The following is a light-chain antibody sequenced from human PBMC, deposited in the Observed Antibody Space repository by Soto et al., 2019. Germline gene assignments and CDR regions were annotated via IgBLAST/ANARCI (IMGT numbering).Light chain of an antibody. V-gene: IGKV1-12*01. CDR2: GAS. Sequence: DIPMTQSPSSVSASVGDRVTITCRASQGISNWLAWYQQQPGKAPKLLIYGASSLQSGVPSRFSGGGSGTHFTLLISSLQPEDFATYYCQQTNTFLPLTFGGGTKVEI. CDR3: QQTNTFLPLT. CDR1: QGISNW. J-gene: IGKJ4*01.